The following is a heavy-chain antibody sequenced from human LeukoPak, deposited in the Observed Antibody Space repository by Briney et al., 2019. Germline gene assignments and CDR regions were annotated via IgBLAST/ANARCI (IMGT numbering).Heavy chain of an antibody. CDR1: GYTFTSYG. CDR3: ASRGYCSGGSCYRFWYFDL. CDR2: ISAYNGNT. J-gene: IGHJ2*01. Sequence: ASVKVSCKASGYTFTSYGISWVRQAPGQGLEWMGWISAYNGNTNYAQKFQGRVTMTRDTSISTAYMELSRLRSDDTAVYYCASRGYCSGGSCYRFWYFDLWGRGTLVTVSS. D-gene: IGHD2-15*01. V-gene: IGHV1-18*01.